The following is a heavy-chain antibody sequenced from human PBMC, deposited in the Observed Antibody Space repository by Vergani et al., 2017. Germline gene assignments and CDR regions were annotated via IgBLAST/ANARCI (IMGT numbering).Heavy chain of an antibody. J-gene: IGHJ3*02. CDR2: ISSSSSYI. Sequence: EVQLVESGGGLVKPGGSLRLSCAASGFTFSSYSMNWVRQAPGKGLEWVSSISSSSSYIYYADSVKGRFTISRDNAKNSLYLQMNSLRAEDTAVYYCARDGGYSGYEGDDAFDIWGQGTMVTVSS. CDR3: ARDGGYSGYEGDDAFDI. V-gene: IGHV3-21*01. D-gene: IGHD5-12*01. CDR1: GFTFSSYS.